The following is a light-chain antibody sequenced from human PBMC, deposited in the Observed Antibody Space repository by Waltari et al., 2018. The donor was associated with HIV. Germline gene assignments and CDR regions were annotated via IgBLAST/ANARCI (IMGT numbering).Light chain of an antibody. CDR3: SSYAGSNNRWV. CDR2: EVS. V-gene: IGLV2-8*01. CDR1: SSDVGGYNY. J-gene: IGLJ3*02. Sequence: QSALTQPPSASGSPGQSVTISCTGTSSDVGGYNYVSWYQQHPGKAPKRMIYEVSKRPSGVPDRFSGSRYGSTAALTVAGLQAEDEADYYGSSYAGSNNRWVFGGGTKLTVL.